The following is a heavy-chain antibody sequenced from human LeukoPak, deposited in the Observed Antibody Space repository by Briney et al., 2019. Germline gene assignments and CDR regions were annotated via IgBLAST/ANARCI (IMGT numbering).Heavy chain of an antibody. Sequence: KPSETLSLTCTVSGGSISSSSYYWGWIRQPPGKGLEWIGSIYYSGSTYYNPSLKSRVTISVDTSKNQFSLKLTSVTAADAAVYYCARETYCSDGSCYYYIDNWGQGTLVTVSS. CDR1: GGSISSSSYY. D-gene: IGHD2-15*01. CDR3: ARETYCSDGSCYYYIDN. CDR2: IYYSGST. J-gene: IGHJ4*02. V-gene: IGHV4-39*07.